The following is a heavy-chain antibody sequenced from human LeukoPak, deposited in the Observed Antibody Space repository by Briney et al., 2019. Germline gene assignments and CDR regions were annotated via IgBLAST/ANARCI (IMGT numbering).Heavy chain of an antibody. J-gene: IGHJ6*02. V-gene: IGHV3-33*01. D-gene: IGHD3-22*01. CDR1: GFTFSRHG. Sequence: GVSLRLSCSASGFTFSRHGMHWVRQAPGKGLEWGAVIWNGATNKYYADSVNGRFTVSRDNSKNTMYLQMNSLRAEDTAVYYCARGSGYVVRGVPMDVWGQGTTVTVS. CDR3: ARGSGYVVRGVPMDV. CDR2: IWNGATNK.